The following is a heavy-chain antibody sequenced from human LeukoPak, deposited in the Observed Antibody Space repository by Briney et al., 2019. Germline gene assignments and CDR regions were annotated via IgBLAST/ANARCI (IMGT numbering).Heavy chain of an antibody. J-gene: IGHJ4*02. CDR1: GFTFSSYG. CDR3: AKASAADRYFDY. D-gene: IGHD6-13*01. CDR2: ISYDGSNK. V-gene: IGHV3-30*18. Sequence: PGGSLRLSCAASGFTFSSYGMHWVRQAPGKGLEWVAVISYDGSNKYYADSVKGRFTISRDNSKNTLYLQMNSLRAEDTAVYYCAKASAADRYFDYWGQGTLVTVSS.